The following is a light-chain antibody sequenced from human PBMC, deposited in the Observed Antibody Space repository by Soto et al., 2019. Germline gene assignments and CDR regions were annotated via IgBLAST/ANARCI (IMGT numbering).Light chain of an antibody. CDR1: QSISYF. Sequence: DIPMTQSPSSLSASVGDRVTITCRAIQSISYFLNWYQQKPGKAPKLLIYAASSLQSGVPSRFSGTGSGTDFTLTISSLQPEDFATYYCQQTYSTPWTFGQGTKVEIK. CDR2: AAS. J-gene: IGKJ1*01. CDR3: QQTYSTPWT. V-gene: IGKV1-39*01.